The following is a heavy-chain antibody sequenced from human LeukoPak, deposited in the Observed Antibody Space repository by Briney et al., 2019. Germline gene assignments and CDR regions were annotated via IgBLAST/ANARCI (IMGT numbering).Heavy chain of an antibody. D-gene: IGHD4-17*01. Sequence: GGSLRLSCAASGFTFSSYSMNWVRQAPGKGLEWVSSISSSSSYIYYADSVKGRFTISRDNAKNSLYLQMNSLRAEDTAVYYCARYGDYDYYYYMDVWGKGTTVTISS. CDR1: GFTFSSYS. CDR2: ISSSSSYI. CDR3: ARYGDYDYYYYMDV. V-gene: IGHV3-21*01. J-gene: IGHJ6*03.